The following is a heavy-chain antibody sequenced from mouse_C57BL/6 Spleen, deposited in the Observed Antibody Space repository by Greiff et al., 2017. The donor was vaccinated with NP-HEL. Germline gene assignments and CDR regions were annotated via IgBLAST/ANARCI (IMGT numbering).Heavy chain of an antibody. CDR2: INPNNGGT. CDR1: GYTFTDYN. CDR3: ARRDYGYDGGFAY. V-gene: IGHV1-18*01. Sequence: EVKLQESGPELVKPGASVKIPCKASGYTFTDYNMDWVKQSHGKSLEWIGDINPNNGGTIYNQKFKGKATLTVDKSSSTAYMELRSLTSEDTAVYYCARRDYGYDGGFAYWGQGTLVTVSA. J-gene: IGHJ3*01. D-gene: IGHD2-2*01.